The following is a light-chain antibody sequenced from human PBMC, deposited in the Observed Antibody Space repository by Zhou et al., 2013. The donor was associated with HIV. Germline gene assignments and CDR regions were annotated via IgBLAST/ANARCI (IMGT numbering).Light chain of an antibody. CDR1: QSINSW. J-gene: IGKJ4*01. CDR2: KAS. Sequence: DIQMTQSPSTLSASVGDRVTITCRASQSINSWLAWYQQKPGKGPKLLISKASTLESGVPSRFSGSGSGTEFVLTISSLQPDDLATYFCQQYRTFPLTFGGGTKVEIK. CDR3: QQYRTFPLT. V-gene: IGKV1-5*03.